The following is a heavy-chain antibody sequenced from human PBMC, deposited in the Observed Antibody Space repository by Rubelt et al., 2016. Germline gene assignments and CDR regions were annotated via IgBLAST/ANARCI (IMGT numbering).Heavy chain of an antibody. CDR3: ARDRYNSGYFDY. CDR1: GASISSGPYY. CDR2: ISYSGSS. V-gene: IGHV4-31*03. D-gene: IGHD5-18*01. J-gene: IGHJ4*02. Sequence: QVQLQESGPGLVKPSQTLSLTCTVSGASISSGPYYWSWIRQLPGKGLEWIGYISYSGSSYYNPSLESRVTISVDTSKIQFSLNLSSVTAADTAVYYCARDRYNSGYFDYWGQGTLVTVAS.